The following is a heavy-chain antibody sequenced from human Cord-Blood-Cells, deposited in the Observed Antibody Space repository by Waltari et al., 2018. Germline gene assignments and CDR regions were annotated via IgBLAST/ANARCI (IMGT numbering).Heavy chain of an antibody. CDR3: ATGEPRSGYADY. J-gene: IGHJ4*02. CDR1: GYTLTELS. D-gene: IGHD5-12*01. V-gene: IGHV1-24*01. Sequence: QVQLVQSGAEVKKPGASVKVSCKVSGYTLTELSMHWVRQAPGKGLEWMGGVDPGDGETIYAQKFQGRVTMTEDTSTDTAYMELSSLGSEDTAVYYCATGEPRSGYADYWGQGTLVTVSS. CDR2: VDPGDGET.